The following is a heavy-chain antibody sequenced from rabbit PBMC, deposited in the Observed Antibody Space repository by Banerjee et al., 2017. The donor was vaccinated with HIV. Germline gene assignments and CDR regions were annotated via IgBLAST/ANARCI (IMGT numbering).Heavy chain of an antibody. V-gene: IGHV1S40*01. J-gene: IGHJ4*01. CDR2: IYAGSSGST. Sequence: CWVRQAPGKGLEWIGCIYAGSSGSTQYANWAKGRFTISKISSTTVTLQMTSLTAADTATYFCARDDAGVVGYDWDLWGQGTLVTVS. CDR3: ARDDAGVVGYDWDL. D-gene: IGHD4-2*01.